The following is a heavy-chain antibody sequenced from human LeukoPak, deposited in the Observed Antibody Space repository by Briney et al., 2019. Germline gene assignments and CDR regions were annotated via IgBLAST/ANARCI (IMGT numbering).Heavy chain of an antibody. J-gene: IGHJ3*02. V-gene: IGHV4-30-4*08. D-gene: IGHD2-2*01. CDR2: IYYSGST. CDR1: GGSISSGDYY. Sequence: SSETLSLTCTVSGGSISSGDYYWSWIRQPPGKGLEWIRYIYYSGSTYYNPSLKSRVTISVDTSKNQFSLKLSSVTAADTAVYYCARVIVVVPAAILSAFDIWGQGTMVTVSS. CDR3: ARVIVVVPAAILSAFDI.